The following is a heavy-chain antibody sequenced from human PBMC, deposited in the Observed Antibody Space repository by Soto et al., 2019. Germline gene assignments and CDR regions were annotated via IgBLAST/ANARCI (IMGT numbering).Heavy chain of an antibody. CDR3: ARFGNDILTGYQENYFDY. Sequence: GGSLRLSCAASGFTVSSNYMSWVRQAPGKGLEWVSVIYSGGSTYYADSVKGRFTISRDNSKNTLYLQMNSLRAEDTAVYYCARFGNDILTGYQENYFDYWGQGTLVTVSS. V-gene: IGHV3-66*01. J-gene: IGHJ4*02. D-gene: IGHD3-9*01. CDR2: IYSGGST. CDR1: GFTVSSNY.